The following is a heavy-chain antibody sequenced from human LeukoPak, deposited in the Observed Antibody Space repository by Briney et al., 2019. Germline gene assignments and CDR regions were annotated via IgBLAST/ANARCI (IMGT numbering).Heavy chain of an antibody. CDR2: INTNTGNP. V-gene: IGHV7-4-1*02. Sequence: ASVKVSCKASGGTFSSYAMNWVRQAPGQGLEWMGWINTNTGNPTYAQGFTGRFVFSLDTSVSTAYLQISSLKAEDTAVYYCARDPTYYDFWSGYYTPHDWFDPWGQGTLVTVSS. CDR1: GGTFSSYA. J-gene: IGHJ5*02. D-gene: IGHD3-3*01. CDR3: ARDPTYYDFWSGYYTPHDWFDP.